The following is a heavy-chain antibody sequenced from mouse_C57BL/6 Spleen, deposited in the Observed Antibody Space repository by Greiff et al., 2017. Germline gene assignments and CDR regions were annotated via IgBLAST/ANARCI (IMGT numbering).Heavy chain of an antibody. D-gene: IGHD1-1*01. CDR1: GYTFTDHT. V-gene: IGHV1-78*01. Sequence: QVQLQQSDAELVKPGASVKISCKVSGYTFTDHTIHWMKQRPEQGLEWIGYIYPRDGSTKYNEKFKCKATLTADKSSSTAYMQLNSLTSEDSAVYFCASPVITTVDYYAMDYWGQGTSVTVSS. CDR3: ASPVITTVDYYAMDY. CDR2: IYPRDGST. J-gene: IGHJ4*01.